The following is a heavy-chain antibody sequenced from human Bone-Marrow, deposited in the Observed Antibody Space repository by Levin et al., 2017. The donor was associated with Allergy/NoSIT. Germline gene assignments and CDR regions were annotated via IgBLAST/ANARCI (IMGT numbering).Heavy chain of an antibody. V-gene: IGHV1-18*01. D-gene: IGHD2-8*01. Sequence: GESLKISCRASGYTFTDYHITWVRQAPGQGLEWVGWISTHNGNTNYGRNFQGTVIMTTDTSTNTAYMELRNLGSDDSAVYFCARADYNGDSRLPFDYWGQGTLVTVSS. J-gene: IGHJ4*02. CDR3: ARADYNGDSRLPFDY. CDR2: ISTHNGNT. CDR1: GYTFTDYH.